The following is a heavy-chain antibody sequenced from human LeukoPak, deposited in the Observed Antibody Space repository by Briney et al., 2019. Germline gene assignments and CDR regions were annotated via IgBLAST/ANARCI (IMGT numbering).Heavy chain of an antibody. CDR3: ARDPRYGSGSYGLDY. CDR2: ISGSGGTT. Sequence: GGSLRLSCAASGFIFSNYGMSWVRQAPGKGLEWVSAISGSGGTTYYADSVKGRFTISRDNSKNTLYLQMNSLRAEDTAVYYCARDPRYGSGSYGLDYWGQGTLVTVSS. V-gene: IGHV3-23*01. CDR1: GFIFSNYG. D-gene: IGHD3-10*01. J-gene: IGHJ4*02.